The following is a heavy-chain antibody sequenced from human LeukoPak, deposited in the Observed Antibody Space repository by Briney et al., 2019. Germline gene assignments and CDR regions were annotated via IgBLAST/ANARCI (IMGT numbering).Heavy chain of an antibody. Sequence: ASVKVSCKASGGTFSSYAISWVRQAPGQGPEWMGGIIPIFGTANYAQKFQGRVTITADESTSTAYMELSSLRSEDTAVYYCASGAHDYGDFYFDYWGQGTLVTVSS. CDR3: ASGAHDYGDFYFDY. J-gene: IGHJ4*02. CDR1: GGTFSSYA. CDR2: IIPIFGTA. D-gene: IGHD4-17*01. V-gene: IGHV1-69*13.